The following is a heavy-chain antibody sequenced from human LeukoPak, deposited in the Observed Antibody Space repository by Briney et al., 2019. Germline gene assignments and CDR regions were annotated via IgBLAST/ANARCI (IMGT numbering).Heavy chain of an antibody. J-gene: IGHJ5*02. CDR3: ARDWDGSSWLRDNWFDP. CDR1: GFTFSSYW. Sequence: GGSLRLSCAASGFTFSSYWMSWVRQAPGKGLEWVANIKQGGSEKYYVDSVKGRFTISRDNAKNSLYLQMNSLRAEDTAVYYCARDWDGSSWLRDNWFDPWGQGTLVTVSS. D-gene: IGHD6-13*01. CDR2: IKQGGSEK. V-gene: IGHV3-7*01.